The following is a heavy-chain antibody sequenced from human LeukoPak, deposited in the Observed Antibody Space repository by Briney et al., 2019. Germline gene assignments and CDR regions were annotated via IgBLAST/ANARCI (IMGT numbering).Heavy chain of an antibody. CDR3: ARDRIYYYDSSGYYLFDY. Sequence: RASVKVSCKASGDTFGSYDINWVRQATGQGLEWLGWMNFNSGNTGYAQNFQGRVTMTRNTPISTAYMELSSLRSDDTAVYYCARDRIYYYDSSGYYLFDYWGQGTLVTVSS. D-gene: IGHD3-22*01. J-gene: IGHJ4*02. CDR1: GDTFGSYD. V-gene: IGHV1-8*01. CDR2: MNFNSGNT.